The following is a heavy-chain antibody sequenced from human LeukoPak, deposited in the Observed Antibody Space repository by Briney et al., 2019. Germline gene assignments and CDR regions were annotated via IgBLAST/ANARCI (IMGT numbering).Heavy chain of an antibody. Sequence: PGGSLRLSCAASGFTFSTYNMNWVRQAPGKGLEWVSYISYGSNYMYYTDSVKGRFTVSRDKAKNSLYLQMNSLRADDTAVYYCAKDSPSDIWGQGTMVTVSS. J-gene: IGHJ3*02. CDR1: GFTFSTYN. CDR3: AKDSPSDI. V-gene: IGHV3-21*06. CDR2: ISYGSNYM.